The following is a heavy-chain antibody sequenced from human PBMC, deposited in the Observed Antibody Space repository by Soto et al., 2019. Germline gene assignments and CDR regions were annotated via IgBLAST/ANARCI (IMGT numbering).Heavy chain of an antibody. V-gene: IGHV3-53*01. CDR1: GFTVSSNY. D-gene: IGHD6-19*01. CDR2: ICSGGST. CDR3: AKDWRWLSSGWSDFDY. J-gene: IGHJ4*02. Sequence: AGGSLRLSCAASGFTVSSNYMSWVRQAPGKGLEWVSVICSGGSTYYADSVKGRFTISRDNSKNTLYLQMNSLRAEDTAVYYCAKDWRWLSSGWSDFDYWGQGTLVTVSS.